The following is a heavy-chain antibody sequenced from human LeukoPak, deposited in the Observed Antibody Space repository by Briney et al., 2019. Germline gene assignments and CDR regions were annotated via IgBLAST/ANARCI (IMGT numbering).Heavy chain of an antibody. D-gene: IGHD6-19*01. CDR1: GGSVSSGSYY. CDR3: ARFEAVADYYFDY. CDR2: IYYSGST. V-gene: IGHV4-61*01. Sequence: KTSETLSLTCTVSGGSVSSGSYYWSWVRQPPRKGLEWIAYIYYSGSTDYNPSLKSRVTISLDTSKNQFSLKLSSVTAANTAVYYCARFEAVADYYFDYWGQGTLVTVSS. J-gene: IGHJ4*02.